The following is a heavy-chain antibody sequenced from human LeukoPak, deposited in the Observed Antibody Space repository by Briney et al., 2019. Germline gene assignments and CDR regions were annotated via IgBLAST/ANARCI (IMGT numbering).Heavy chain of an antibody. J-gene: IGHJ4*02. CDR3: ARERLGYYDRSGLDY. V-gene: IGHV4-59*12. CDR2: MYYSGCT. Sequence: SETLSLTCTVSGGSISSYYWNWLRQPPGKGLEWNGYMYYSGCTNFYTSLKSRVPNSVNTFKNQFSLKLRSVAASDTGGYYCARERLGYYDRSGLDYWGQGTLVTVSS. D-gene: IGHD3-22*01. CDR1: GGSISSYY.